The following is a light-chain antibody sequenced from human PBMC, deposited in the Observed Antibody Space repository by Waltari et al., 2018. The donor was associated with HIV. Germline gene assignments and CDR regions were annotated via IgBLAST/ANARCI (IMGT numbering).Light chain of an antibody. J-gene: IGKJ4*01. CDR2: DAS. CDR3: QQRTHWPQNT. CDR1: QSVGTF. V-gene: IGKV3-11*01. Sequence: EIVLTQSPATLFLSPGERATLSCRASQSVGTFLAWYQQKPGQAPRLLIFDASNRATGIPARFSGSGSGTDFTLTISSLEPEDFALYYCQQRTHWPQNTFGGGTKVEIK.